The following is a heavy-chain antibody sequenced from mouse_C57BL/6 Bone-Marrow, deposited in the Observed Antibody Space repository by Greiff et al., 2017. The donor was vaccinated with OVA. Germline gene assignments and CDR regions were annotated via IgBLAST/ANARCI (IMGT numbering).Heavy chain of an antibody. D-gene: IGHD1-1*01. V-gene: IGHV3-8*01. CDR1: GYSITSDY. J-gene: IGHJ4*01. CDR3: AKYGSSPYYAMDY. CDR2: ISYSGST. Sequence: EVKLQESGPGLAKPSQTLSLTCSVTGYSITSDYWNWIRKFPGNKLEYMGYISYSGSTYYNPSLKSRISITRDTSKNQYYLQLNSVTTEDTATYYGAKYGSSPYYAMDYWGQGTSVTVSS.